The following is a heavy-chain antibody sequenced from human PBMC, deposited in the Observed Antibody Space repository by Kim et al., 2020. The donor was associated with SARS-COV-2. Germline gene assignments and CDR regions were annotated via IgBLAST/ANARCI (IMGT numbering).Heavy chain of an antibody. J-gene: IGHJ6*02. D-gene: IGHD3-10*01. CDR3: ARVDGSGVKGYYGMDV. Sequence: SVKGRFPISRENAKNSLYLQMNSLRAGDTAVYYCARVDGSGVKGYYGMDVWGQGTTVTVSS. V-gene: IGHV3-13*01.